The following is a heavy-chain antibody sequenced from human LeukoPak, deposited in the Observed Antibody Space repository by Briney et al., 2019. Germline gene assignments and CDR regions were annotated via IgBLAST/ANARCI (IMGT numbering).Heavy chain of an antibody. Sequence: TSETLSLTCTVSDDSITMYYWTWIRQPPGKGLEWIGEINHSGSTNYNPSLKSRVTISVDTSKNQFSLKLSSVTAADTAVYYCARGGDRSFDYWGQGTLVTVSS. J-gene: IGHJ4*02. D-gene: IGHD3-10*01. CDR3: ARGGDRSFDY. CDR1: DDSITMYY. CDR2: INHSGST. V-gene: IGHV4-34*01.